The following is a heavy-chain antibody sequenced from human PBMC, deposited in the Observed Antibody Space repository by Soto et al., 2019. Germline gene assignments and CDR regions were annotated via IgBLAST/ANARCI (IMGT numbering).Heavy chain of an antibody. CDR1: GYTFTSYY. J-gene: IGHJ6*02. CDR2: INPSGGST. CDR3: ARAGYSSSWYDLSYYYYGMDV. Sequence: ASVKVSCKASGYTFTSYYMHWVRQAPGQGLEWMGIINPSGGSTSYAQKFQGRVTMTRDTSTSTVYMELSSLRSEDTAAYYCARAGYSSSWYDLSYYYYGMDVWGQGTTVTVS. D-gene: IGHD6-13*01. V-gene: IGHV1-46*01.